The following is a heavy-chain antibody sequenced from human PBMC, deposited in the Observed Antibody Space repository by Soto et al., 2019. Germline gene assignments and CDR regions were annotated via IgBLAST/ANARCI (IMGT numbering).Heavy chain of an antibody. J-gene: IGHJ5*02. CDR1: GFTFSDSW. D-gene: IGHD4-4*01. Sequence: PGGSLRLSCTASGFTFSDSWMTWVRQAPGKGLEWVARIKPDESEKKYADSVKGRFFISRDNAKNSMYLQMDSLRGEDTAVYYCVRGGSNYASWGQGTLVTVSS. CDR2: IKPDESEK. V-gene: IGHV3-7*01. CDR3: VRGGSNYAS.